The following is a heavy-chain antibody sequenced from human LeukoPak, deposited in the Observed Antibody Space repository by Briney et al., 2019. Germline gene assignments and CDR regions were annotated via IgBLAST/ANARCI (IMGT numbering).Heavy chain of an antibody. CDR2: INHSGST. J-gene: IGHJ4*02. D-gene: IGHD6-19*01. CDR1: GGSFSGYY. CDR3: ARGFYSSGWYYFDY. Sequence: KPSETLSLTCAVYGGSFSGYYWSWIRQPPGKGLEWIGEINHSGSTNYNPSLKSRVTISVDTSKNQFSLKLSSVTAADTAVYYCARGFYSSGWYYFDYWGQGTLVTVSS. V-gene: IGHV4-34*01.